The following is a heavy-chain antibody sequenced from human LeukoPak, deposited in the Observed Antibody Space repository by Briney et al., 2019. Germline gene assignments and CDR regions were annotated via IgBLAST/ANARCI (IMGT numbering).Heavy chain of an antibody. CDR3: ARVGGLDV. V-gene: IGHV3-7*03. D-gene: IGHD1-26*01. J-gene: IGHJ6*02. CDR1: GFTFSSYW. Sequence: GGSLRLSCAASGFTFSSYWMNWARQAPGKGLEWVASISHNGNVNYYVDSVKGRFTISRDNAKNSLYLQMSNLRAEDTAVYFCARVGGLDVWGQGATVTVSS. CDR2: ISHNGNVN.